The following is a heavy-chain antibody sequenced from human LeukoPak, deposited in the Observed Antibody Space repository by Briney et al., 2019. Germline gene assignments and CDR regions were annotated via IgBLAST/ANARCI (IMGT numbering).Heavy chain of an antibody. J-gene: IGHJ4*02. Sequence: PSETLSLTCAVYGGSFSGYYWRWIRQPPGKGLEWIGEINHSGSTNYNPSLKSRVTISVDTSKNQFSLKLSSVTAADTAVYYCARGARYYYDSSGYSLNFDYWGQGTLVTVSS. D-gene: IGHD3-22*01. CDR1: GGSFSGYY. CDR3: ARGARYYYDSSGYSLNFDY. V-gene: IGHV4-34*01. CDR2: INHSGST.